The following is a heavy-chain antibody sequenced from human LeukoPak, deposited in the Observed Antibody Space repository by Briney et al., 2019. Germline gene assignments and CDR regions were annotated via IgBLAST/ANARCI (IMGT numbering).Heavy chain of an antibody. CDR3: APIQSLASSFSSFAS. D-gene: IGHD6-13*01. J-gene: IGHJ5*01. CDR2: IRYDESNK. CDR1: GVTFSRYG. Sequence: GGSLRLSCAASGVTFSRYGMHWGRQAPGKGREWGAFIRYDESNKFYADSVKGRFTVSRDNSKNTLYLQMRSLRADHTAVYYCAPIQSLASSFSSFASSGQGTLVTVSS. V-gene: IGHV3-30*02.